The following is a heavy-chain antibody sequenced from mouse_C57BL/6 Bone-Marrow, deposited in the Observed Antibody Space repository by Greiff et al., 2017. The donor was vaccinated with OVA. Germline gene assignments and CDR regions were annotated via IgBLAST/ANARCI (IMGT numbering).Heavy chain of an antibody. CDR2: INPNNGGT. D-gene: IGHD1-1*01. Sequence: EVQLQQSGPELVKPGASVKISCKASGYTFTDYYMNWVKQSHGKSLEWIGDINPNNGGTSYNQKFKGKATLTVDKSSSTAYMELRSLTSEDSAVYYCAPYYGSLYAMDYWGQGTSVTVSS. J-gene: IGHJ4*01. CDR1: GYTFTDYY. V-gene: IGHV1-26*01. CDR3: APYYGSLYAMDY.